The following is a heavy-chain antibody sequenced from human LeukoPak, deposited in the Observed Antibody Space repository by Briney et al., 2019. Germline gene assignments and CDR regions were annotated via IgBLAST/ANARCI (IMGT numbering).Heavy chain of an antibody. CDR3: ARGKYDTSGYYQQFDF. V-gene: IGHV4-30-2*01. CDR2: IYHSGNT. J-gene: IGHJ4*02. D-gene: IGHD3-22*01. CDR1: GGSISSGGYS. Sequence: PSETLSLTCAVSGGSISSGGYSWSWIRQPPGKGLEWIGYIYHSGNTTYNPSLESRVSMSVETSKKQLSLRLSSVTAADTAVYYCARGKYDTSGYYQQFDFWGQGTLVTVSS.